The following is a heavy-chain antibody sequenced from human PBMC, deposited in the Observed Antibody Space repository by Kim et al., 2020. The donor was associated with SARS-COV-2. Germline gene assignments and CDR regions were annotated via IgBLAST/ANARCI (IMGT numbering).Heavy chain of an antibody. V-gene: IGHV1-46*01. D-gene: IGHD6-19*01. J-gene: IGHJ4*02. CDR3: AREGRGRAVADPDDY. Sequence: QKVQGRVTMTRDTSTSTVDMELSSLRSEDTAVYYCAREGRGRAVADPDDYWGQGTLVTVSS.